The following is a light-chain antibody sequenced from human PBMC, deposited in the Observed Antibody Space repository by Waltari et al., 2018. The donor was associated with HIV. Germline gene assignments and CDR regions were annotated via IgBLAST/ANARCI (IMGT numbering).Light chain of an antibody. Sequence: QSALTQPRSVSGSPGQSVTISCTGTSSDFGGYNYVPWYQQHPGKAPKLMIYDVSKRPSGVPDRFSGSKSGNTASLTISGLQAEDEADYYCCSYAGSYIWVFGGGTKLTVL. CDR2: DVS. CDR3: CSYAGSYIWV. CDR1: SSDFGGYNY. J-gene: IGLJ3*02. V-gene: IGLV2-11*01.